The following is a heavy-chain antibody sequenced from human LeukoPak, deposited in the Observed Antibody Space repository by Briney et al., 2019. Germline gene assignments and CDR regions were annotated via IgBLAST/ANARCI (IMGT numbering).Heavy chain of an antibody. CDR3: ARGPHFYDTSDSFDF. Sequence: SETLSLTCAVYGGSFSGYSWSWIRQPPGKGLEWIGEINHSGSTNYNPSLKSRVTISVGTSKNQFSLKLNSVTAADTAVFYCARGPHFYDTSDSFDFWGQGTLVTVSS. J-gene: IGHJ4*02. CDR1: GGSFSGYS. CDR2: INHSGST. V-gene: IGHV4-34*01. D-gene: IGHD3-22*01.